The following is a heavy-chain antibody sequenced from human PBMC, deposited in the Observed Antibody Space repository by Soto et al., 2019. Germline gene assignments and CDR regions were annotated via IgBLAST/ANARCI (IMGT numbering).Heavy chain of an antibody. Sequence: QVQLQESGPGLVKPSQTLSLTCTVSGGSISSGDYYWSWIRQPPGKGLEWIGYIYYSGSTYYNPSFKRRVTISVDTSKNQFSLKLSSVTAADTAVYYCARGPYYGSGSYEFDYWGQGTLVTVSS. D-gene: IGHD3-10*01. V-gene: IGHV4-30-4*01. CDR1: GGSISSGDYY. CDR3: ARGPYYGSGSYEFDY. J-gene: IGHJ4*02. CDR2: IYYSGST.